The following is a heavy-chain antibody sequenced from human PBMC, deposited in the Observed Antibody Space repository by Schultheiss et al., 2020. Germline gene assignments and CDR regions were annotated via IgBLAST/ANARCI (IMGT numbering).Heavy chain of an antibody. CDR1: GGSISSGGYY. CDR2: IYYSGST. D-gene: IGHD4-17*01. Sequence: SETLSLTCAVSGGSISSGGYYWSWIRQHPGKGLEWIGYIYYSGSTNYNLSLKSRVTMSVDTSKKQFSLKLNSVTAADTAVYYCARGGNFGDYVPNFDYWGKGTLVTVSS. CDR3: ARGGNFGDYVPNFDY. J-gene: IGHJ4*02. V-gene: IGHV4-61*08.